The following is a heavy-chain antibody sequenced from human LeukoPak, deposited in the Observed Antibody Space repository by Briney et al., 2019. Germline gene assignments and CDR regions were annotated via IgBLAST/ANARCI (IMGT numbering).Heavy chain of an antibody. CDR3: AREVVTMEGTNWFDP. Sequence: GRSLRLSCAASGFIFSSYAMHWVRQAPGKGLEWVAVISYDGSNKYYADSVKGRFTISRDNSKNTLYLQMNSLRAEDTAVYYCAREVVTMEGTNWFDPWGQGTLVTVSS. D-gene: IGHD3-3*01. CDR1: GFIFSSYA. CDR2: ISYDGSNK. J-gene: IGHJ5*02. V-gene: IGHV3-30-3*01.